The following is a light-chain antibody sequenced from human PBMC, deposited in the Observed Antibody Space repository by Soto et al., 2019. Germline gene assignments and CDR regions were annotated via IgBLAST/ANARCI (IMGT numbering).Light chain of an antibody. CDR3: QQSYTFPYN. CDR2: GTP. J-gene: IGKJ2*01. CDR1: QSIATY. Sequence: DIQMTQSPSSLSASVGDRVTITCRASQSIATYFNWYQQKPGKAPRLLIYGTPSLQSGVPSRFSGSGSGTDFTLSISSLQPEDFATYYCQQSYTFPYNFGQGTKLEMK. V-gene: IGKV1-39*01.